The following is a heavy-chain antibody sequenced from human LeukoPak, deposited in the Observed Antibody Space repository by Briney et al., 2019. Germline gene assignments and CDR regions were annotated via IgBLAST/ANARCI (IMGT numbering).Heavy chain of an antibody. CDR3: ARGLTYYDFWSGYSPSHYMDV. CDR2: IYYSGST. V-gene: IGHV4-59*11. D-gene: IGHD3-3*01. Sequence: SETLSLTCTVSGGSISSHYWSWIRQPPGKGLEWIGYIYYSGSTNYNPSLKSRVTISVDTSKNQFSLKLSSVTAADTAVYYCARGLTYYDFWSGYSPSHYMDVWGQGTTVTVSS. CDR1: GGSISSHY. J-gene: IGHJ6*03.